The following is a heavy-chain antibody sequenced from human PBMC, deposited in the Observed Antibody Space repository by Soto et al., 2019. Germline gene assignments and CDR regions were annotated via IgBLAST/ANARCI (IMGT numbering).Heavy chain of an antibody. Sequence: GASVKVSCKASGYTFTSYYMHWERQAPGQGLEWMGIINPSGGSTSYAQKFQGRVTMTRDTSTSTVYMELSSLRSEDTAVYYCARVADVSIAAAGTVPRGMDVWGQGTTVTVSS. D-gene: IGHD6-13*01. CDR1: GYTFTSYY. CDR3: ARVADVSIAAAGTVPRGMDV. CDR2: INPSGGST. V-gene: IGHV1-46*01. J-gene: IGHJ6*02.